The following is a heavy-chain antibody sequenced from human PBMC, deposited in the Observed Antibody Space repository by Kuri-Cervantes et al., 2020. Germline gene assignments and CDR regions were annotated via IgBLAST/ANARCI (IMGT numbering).Heavy chain of an antibody. J-gene: IGHJ6*03. CDR2: ISSSSRTT. Sequence: GESLKISCAASGFTFSTYSVNWVRQAPGKGLEWISYISSSSRTTYYADSVKGRFTISRDNAKNSLFLQMNSLRAEDTALYYCAKDSTSGSNTYYYYYYMDVWGKGTTVTVSS. CDR3: AKDSTSGSNTYYYYYYMDV. CDR1: GFTFSTYS. V-gene: IGHV3-48*01. D-gene: IGHD6-6*01.